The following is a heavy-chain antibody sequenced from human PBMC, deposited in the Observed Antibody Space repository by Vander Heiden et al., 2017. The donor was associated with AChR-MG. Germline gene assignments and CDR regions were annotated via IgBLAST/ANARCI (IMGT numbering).Heavy chain of an antibody. Sequence: QLQLQESGPGLVKPAETLSLTCTVSGGSIRSRSYYRGCIRQPPGKGLEWIGSLYYSGGTYYNPSLKGRVTISVDTSRNQFSLSLSSVTAADTAVYYCGRLVAYDNSGYSLVGGRFFDYWGQGILVTISS. CDR2: LYYSGGT. V-gene: IGHV4-39*01. D-gene: IGHD3-22*01. J-gene: IGHJ4*02. CDR3: GRLVAYDNSGYSLVGGRFFDY. CDR1: GGSIRSRSYY.